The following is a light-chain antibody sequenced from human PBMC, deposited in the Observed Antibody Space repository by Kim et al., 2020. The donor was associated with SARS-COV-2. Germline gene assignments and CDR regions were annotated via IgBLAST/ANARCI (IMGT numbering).Light chain of an antibody. CDR3: QQYYSTPLT. J-gene: IGKJ4*01. CDR1: QSVLYSSNNKNY. V-gene: IGKV4-1*01. CDR2: WAS. Sequence: ATINCKSSQSVLYSSNNKNYLAGYQQKPGQPPKLLIYWASTRESGVPDRFSGSWSGTDFTLTISSLQAEDVAVYYCQQYYSTPLTFGGGTKVDIK.